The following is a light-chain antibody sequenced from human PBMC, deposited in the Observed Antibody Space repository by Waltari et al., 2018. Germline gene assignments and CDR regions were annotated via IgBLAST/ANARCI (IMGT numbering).Light chain of an antibody. CDR3: KHYVRLPAT. J-gene: IGKJ1*01. CDR2: GAS. CDR1: QSIGKY. V-gene: IGKV3-20*01. Sequence: EIVLTPSPGTLSLSPGERATLFCRASQSIGKYLGWYQQKPGQATRLLIYGASPRATGNPDRFSGGESGTDSSLSSTRLEQEDLAVYYYKHYVRLPATYGHVTPVEI.